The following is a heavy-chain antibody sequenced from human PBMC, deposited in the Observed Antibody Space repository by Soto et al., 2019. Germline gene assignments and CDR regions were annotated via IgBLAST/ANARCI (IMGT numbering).Heavy chain of an antibody. CDR2: IFYTGST. Sequence: PSETLSLTCAVSGGSISTYYWSWIRQPPGKGLEWLGYIFYTGSTDYNPSLKGRATISLDTSKNQFSLKLTSVTAADTAVYYCARLNRGTYDSWGQGALVTVSS. CDR1: GGSISTYY. CDR3: ARLNRGTYDS. J-gene: IGHJ5*01. V-gene: IGHV4-59*01.